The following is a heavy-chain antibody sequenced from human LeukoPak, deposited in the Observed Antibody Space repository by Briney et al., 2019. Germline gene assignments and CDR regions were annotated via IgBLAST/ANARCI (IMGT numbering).Heavy chain of an antibody. CDR3: ARASVAGYFDY. CDR2: IWYDGSNK. D-gene: IGHD6-19*01. V-gene: IGHV3-33*01. Sequence: GRSLRLSCAASGFTFSSYGMHWVRQASGKGLEWVAVIWYDGSNKYYADSVKGRFTISRDNSKNTLYLQMNSLRAEDTAVYYCARASVAGYFDYWGQGTLVTVSS. J-gene: IGHJ4*02. CDR1: GFTFSSYG.